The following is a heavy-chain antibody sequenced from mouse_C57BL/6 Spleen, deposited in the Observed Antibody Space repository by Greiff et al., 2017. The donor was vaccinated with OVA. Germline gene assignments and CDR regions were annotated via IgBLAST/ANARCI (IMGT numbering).Heavy chain of an antibody. CDR1: GYTFTSYW. CDR2: IDPSDSYT. J-gene: IGHJ3*01. V-gene: IGHV1-50*01. D-gene: IGHD4-1*01. Sequence: VQLQQPGAELVKPGASVKLSCKASGYTFTSYWMQWVKQRPGQGLEWIGEIDPSDSYTNYNQKFKGKATLTVDTSSSTAYMQLSSLTSEDSAVYYCARSEGEIGTGFAYWGQGTLVTVSA. CDR3: ARSEGEIGTGFAY.